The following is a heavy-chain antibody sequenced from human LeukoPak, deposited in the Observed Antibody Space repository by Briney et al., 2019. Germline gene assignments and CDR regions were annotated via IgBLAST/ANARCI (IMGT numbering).Heavy chain of an antibody. Sequence: GASVKVSCXASGGTFSSYAISWVRQAPGQGLEWMGGIIPIFGTANYAQKFQGRVTITADESTSTAYMELSSLRSEDTAVYYCARAHPSMVRGVIGAYYYYYMDVWGKGTTVTVSS. CDR1: GGTFSSYA. CDR2: IIPIFGTA. D-gene: IGHD3-10*01. CDR3: ARAHPSMVRGVIGAYYYYYMDV. J-gene: IGHJ6*03. V-gene: IGHV1-69*13.